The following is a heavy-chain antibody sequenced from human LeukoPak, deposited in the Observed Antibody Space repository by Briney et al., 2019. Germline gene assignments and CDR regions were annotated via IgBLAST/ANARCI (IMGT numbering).Heavy chain of an antibody. CDR1: GFTFSSYG. CDR3: AREGYYDSSGYYPDAFDI. D-gene: IGHD3-22*01. J-gene: IGHJ3*02. Sequence: GGTLRLSCAASGFTFSSYGMSWVRQAPGKGLEWVSAISGSGGSTYYADSVKGRFTISRDNSKNTLYLQMNSLRAEDTAVYYCAREGYYDSSGYYPDAFDIWGQGTMVTVSS. CDR2: ISGSGGST. V-gene: IGHV3-23*01.